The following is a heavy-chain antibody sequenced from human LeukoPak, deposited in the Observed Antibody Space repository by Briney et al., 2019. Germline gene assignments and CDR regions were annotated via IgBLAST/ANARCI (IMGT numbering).Heavy chain of an antibody. V-gene: IGHV4-34*01. CDR2: INDSGST. D-gene: IGHD6-19*01. Sequence: SETLSLTCADYGGSFSGYYWNWIRQPPGKGLEWIGEINDSGSTNYNPSLKSRVTISVDTSKNQFSLKLSSVTAADTAVYYCARKGSSGWYFHFDYWGQGTLVTVSS. CDR3: ARKGSSGWYFHFDY. J-gene: IGHJ4*02. CDR1: GGSFSGYY.